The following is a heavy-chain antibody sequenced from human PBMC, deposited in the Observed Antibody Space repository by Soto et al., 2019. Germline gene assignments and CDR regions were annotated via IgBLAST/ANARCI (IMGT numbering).Heavy chain of an antibody. Sequence: VKVSCKASGYTFTSYGISWVRQAPGQGLEWMGWISAYNGNTNYAQKLQGRVTMTTDTSTSTAYMELRSLRSDDTAVYYCARLKDYYDSSGDYYFDYWGQGTLVTVSS. V-gene: IGHV1-18*01. CDR1: GYTFTSYG. J-gene: IGHJ4*02. CDR2: ISAYNGNT. D-gene: IGHD3-22*01. CDR3: ARLKDYYDSSGDYYFDY.